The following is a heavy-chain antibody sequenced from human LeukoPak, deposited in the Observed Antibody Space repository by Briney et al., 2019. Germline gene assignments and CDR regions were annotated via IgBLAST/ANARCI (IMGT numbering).Heavy chain of an antibody. CDR3: ARVNPAPFRTTVVREFDY. CDR2: IIPIFGTA. V-gene: IGHV1-69*13. D-gene: IGHD4-23*01. Sequence: GASVKVSCKASGYTFTGYYVHWVRQAPGQGLEWMGGIIPIFGTANYAQKFQGRVTITADESTSTAYMELSSLRSEDTAVYYCARVNPAPFRTTVVREFDYWGQGTLVTVPS. CDR1: GYTFTGYY. J-gene: IGHJ4*02.